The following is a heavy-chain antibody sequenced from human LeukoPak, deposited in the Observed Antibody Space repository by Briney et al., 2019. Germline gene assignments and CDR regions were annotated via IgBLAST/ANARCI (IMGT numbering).Heavy chain of an antibody. CDR1: GFTFSNAW. V-gene: IGHV3-11*04. Sequence: PGGSLRLSCSASGFTFSNAWMNWVRQAPGKGLEWVSYISSSGSTIYYADSVKGRFTISRDNAKNSLYLQMNSLRAEDTAVYYCARGRGSSWSGIAFDIWGQGTMVTVSS. D-gene: IGHD6-13*01. CDR2: ISSSGSTI. J-gene: IGHJ3*02. CDR3: ARGRGSSWSGIAFDI.